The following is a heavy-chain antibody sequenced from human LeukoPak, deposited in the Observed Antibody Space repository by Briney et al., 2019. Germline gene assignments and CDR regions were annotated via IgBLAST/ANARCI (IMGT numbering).Heavy chain of an antibody. J-gene: IGHJ4*02. CDR2: IYYSGST. CDR1: GGSISSYY. Sequence: SETPSLTCTVSGGSISSYYWSWIRQPPGKGLEWIGYIYYSGSTNYNPSLKSRVTISVDTSKNQFSLKLSSVTAADTAVYYCARAHGIAAAIFGYWGQGTLVTVSS. D-gene: IGHD6-13*01. V-gene: IGHV4-59*01. CDR3: ARAHGIAAAIFGY.